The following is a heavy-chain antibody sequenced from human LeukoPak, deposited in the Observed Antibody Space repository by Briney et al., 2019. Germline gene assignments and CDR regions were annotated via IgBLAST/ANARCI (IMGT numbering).Heavy chain of an antibody. V-gene: IGHV1-18*04. J-gene: IGHJ3*02. CDR1: GYTFTSYY. CDR2: ISAYNGNT. Sequence: ASVKVSCKASGYTFTSYYMHWVRQAPGQGLEWMGWISAYNGNTNYAQKLQGRVTMTTDTSTSTAYMELRSLRSDDTAVYYCARTPALLSAFDIWGQGTMVTVSS. CDR3: ARTPALLSAFDI. D-gene: IGHD3-10*01.